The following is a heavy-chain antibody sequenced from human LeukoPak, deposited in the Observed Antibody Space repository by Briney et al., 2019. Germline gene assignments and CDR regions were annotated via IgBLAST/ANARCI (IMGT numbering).Heavy chain of an antibody. D-gene: IGHD3-10*01. Sequence: SETLSLTCTVSGGSISSYYWSWIRQPPGKGLEWIGYIYYSGSTNYNPSLKSRVTISVDTSMNQFSLNLSSVTAADTAVYYCARVHGSSYYYYYMDVWGKGTTVTVSS. J-gene: IGHJ6*03. V-gene: IGHV4-59*01. CDR3: ARVHGSSYYYYYMDV. CDR2: IYYSGST. CDR1: GGSISSYY.